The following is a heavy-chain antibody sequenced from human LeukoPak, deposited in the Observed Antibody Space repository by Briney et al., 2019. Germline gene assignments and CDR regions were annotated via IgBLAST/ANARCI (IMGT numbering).Heavy chain of an antibody. D-gene: IGHD3-10*01. CDR3: ARDGLGSYDF. CDR1: GFTFDDYA. CDR2: ISWNSGSI. V-gene: IGHV3-9*01. J-gene: IGHJ4*02. Sequence: PGGSLRLSCAASGFTFDDYAMHWVRQAPGKGLEWVSGISWNSGSIGYADSVKGRFTISRDNAKNSVYLQMNSLRAEDTAVYYCARDGLGSYDFWGQGTLVTVSS.